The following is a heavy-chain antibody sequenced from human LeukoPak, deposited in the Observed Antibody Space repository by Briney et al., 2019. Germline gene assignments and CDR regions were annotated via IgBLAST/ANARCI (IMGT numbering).Heavy chain of an antibody. D-gene: IGHD6-6*01. CDR3: ARIGYSSSSLDY. J-gene: IGHJ4*02. Sequence: GGSLRLSCAASGFTFSNYWMTWVRQALGRGLEWVANIEQDGNTKYYLDSVKGRFTISRDNAKNLVYLQMNSLRVEDTAVYYCARIGYSSSSLDYWGQGTLVTVSS. CDR2: IEQDGNTK. CDR1: GFTFSNYW. V-gene: IGHV3-7*01.